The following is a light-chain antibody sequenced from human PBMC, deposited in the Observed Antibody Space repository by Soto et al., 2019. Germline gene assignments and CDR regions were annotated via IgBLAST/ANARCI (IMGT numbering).Light chain of an antibody. J-gene: IGKJ1*01. CDR1: RSVSTNH. Sequence: DIVLTQSTSTLSLTPGERAPLSCRASRSVSTNHLAWYQQKPGQAPRLLIYGASSRATGIPDRFSGSGSGTDFTLTISRLEPEDFAVYYCQQYGNSPPTTFGQGTKVDIK. V-gene: IGKV3-20*01. CDR3: QQYGNSPPTT. CDR2: GAS.